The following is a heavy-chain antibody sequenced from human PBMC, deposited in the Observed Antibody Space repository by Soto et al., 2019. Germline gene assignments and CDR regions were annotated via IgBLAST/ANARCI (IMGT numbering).Heavy chain of an antibody. J-gene: IGHJ4*01. D-gene: IGHD4-17*01. V-gene: IGHV1-2*02. CDR2: INPSSGGT. Sequence: QVQLVQSGAEVKKPGASVKVSCKAFGYNFFNSYILWVRQAPGQGLEWVGWINPSSGGTKYAQRFQGRVAVTRDTSSTAVYMELSSLRSDDTAVYFCARHTGALDYWGQGTLVTVSS. CDR3: ARHTGALDY. CDR1: GYNFFNSY.